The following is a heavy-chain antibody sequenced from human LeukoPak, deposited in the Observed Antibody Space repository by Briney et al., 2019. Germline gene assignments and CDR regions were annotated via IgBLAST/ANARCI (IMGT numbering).Heavy chain of an antibody. Sequence: SVKVSCKASGGTFSSYAISWVRQAPGQGLEWMGGIIPIFGTANYAQKFQGRVTITADESTSTAYMELSSLRSEDTAVYYCARAGSHSGTVTRYYYYYGMDVWGQGTTVTVSS. J-gene: IGHJ6*02. V-gene: IGHV1-69*13. CDR3: ARAGSHSGTVTRYYYYYGMDV. CDR1: GGTFSSYA. CDR2: IIPIFGTA. D-gene: IGHD4-17*01.